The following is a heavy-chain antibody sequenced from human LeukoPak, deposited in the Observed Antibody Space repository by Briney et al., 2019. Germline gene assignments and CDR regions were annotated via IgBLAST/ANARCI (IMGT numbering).Heavy chain of an antibody. J-gene: IGHJ4*02. CDR1: GFTFSSYS. CDR2: ISSSSSYI. D-gene: IGHD6-13*01. CDR3: ARLAAETSQTNDY. Sequence: PGGSLRLSCAASGFTFSSYSMNWVRQAPGKGLEWVSSISSSSSYIYYADSVKGRFTISRDNAKNSLYLQMNSLRAEDTAVYYCARLAAETSQTNDYWGQGTLVTVSS. V-gene: IGHV3-21*01.